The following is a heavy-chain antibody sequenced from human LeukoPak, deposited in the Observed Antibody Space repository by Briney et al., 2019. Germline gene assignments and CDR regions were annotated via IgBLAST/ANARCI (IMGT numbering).Heavy chain of an antibody. D-gene: IGHD5-18*01. CDR1: GGSISSSSYY. V-gene: IGHV4-39*01. CDR2: IYYSGST. CDR3: ARRHLAGYSYGSFFDY. J-gene: IGHJ4*02. Sequence: SETLSLTCTVSGGSISSSSYYWGWIRQPPGKGLEWIGSIYYSGSTYYNPSLKSRVNISVDTSKNQFSLKLSSVTAADTAVYYCARRHLAGYSYGSFFDYWGQGTLVTVSS.